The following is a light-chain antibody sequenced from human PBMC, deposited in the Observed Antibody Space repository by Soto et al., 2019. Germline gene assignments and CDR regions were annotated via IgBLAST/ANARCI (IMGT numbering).Light chain of an antibody. V-gene: IGLV2-11*01. CDR3: CSYAGSYTDV. CDR2: DVS. Sequence: QSALTQPRSVSGSPGQSVTISCTGTSSDVGGYNYVSWYQQHPGKAPKLMIYDVSKWPSGVPDRFSGSKSGNTASLTISGLQAEDEADYYCCSYAGSYTDVFGGGTKVTVL. CDR1: SSDVGGYNY. J-gene: IGLJ2*01.